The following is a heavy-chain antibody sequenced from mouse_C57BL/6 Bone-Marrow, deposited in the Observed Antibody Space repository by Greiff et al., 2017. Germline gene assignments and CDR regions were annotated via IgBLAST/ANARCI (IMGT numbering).Heavy chain of an antibody. D-gene: IGHD2-4*01. CDR2: IYPRDGST. CDR3: ARRLICCDYDGEFAY. CDR1: GYTFTDHT. Sequence: VQLQQSDAELVKPGASVKISCKASGYTFTDHTIHWMKQRPEQGLEWIGDIYPRDGSTNYNEKFKGKSTLTADKSSSTAYMQLNSLTSEDSADYFCARRLICCDYDGEFAYWGQGTLVTVSA. J-gene: IGHJ3*01. V-gene: IGHV1-78*01.